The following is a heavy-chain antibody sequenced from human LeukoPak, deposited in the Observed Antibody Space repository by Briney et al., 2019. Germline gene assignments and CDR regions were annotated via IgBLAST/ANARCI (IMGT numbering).Heavy chain of an antibody. Sequence: PGGSLRLSCAASGFTFSSYGMHWVRQAPGKGLEWVAFIRYDGSNKYYAGSVKGRFTISRDNSKNTLYLQMNSLRAEDTAVYYCAKVRFLEWLLPWNYFDYWGQGTLVTVSS. CDR2: IRYDGSNK. CDR3: AKVRFLEWLLPWNYFDY. J-gene: IGHJ4*02. D-gene: IGHD3-3*01. V-gene: IGHV3-30*02. CDR1: GFTFSSYG.